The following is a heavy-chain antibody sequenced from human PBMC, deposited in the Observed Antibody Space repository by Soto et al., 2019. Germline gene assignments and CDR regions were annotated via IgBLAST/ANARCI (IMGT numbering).Heavy chain of an antibody. J-gene: IGHJ3*02. CDR3: ARDVSPGSSSLYLDAFDI. D-gene: IGHD6-13*01. CDR2: ISYDGSKK. CDR1: GFTFSSYG. V-gene: IGHV3-30*03. Sequence: SGGSLRLSCAASGFTFSSYGMHWVRQAPGKGLEWVAVISYDGSKKSYLDSVRGRFTISRDNVGNSLYLQMDSLRADDTALYYCARDVSPGSSSLYLDAFDIWGQGTMVTVSS.